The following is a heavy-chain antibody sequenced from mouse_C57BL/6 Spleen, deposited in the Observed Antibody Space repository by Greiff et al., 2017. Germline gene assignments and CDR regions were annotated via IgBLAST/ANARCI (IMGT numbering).Heavy chain of an antibody. D-gene: IGHD4-1*01. CDR3: ARELGQYSAMDY. CDR2: ISRGSSNI. V-gene: IGHV5-17*01. CDR1: GFTFRDYG. J-gene: IGHJ4*01. Sequence: EVKVVESGGGLVKPGGSLKLSCAASGFTFRDYGMHWVRQAPEKGLEWVAYISRGSSNIYYADTVKGRFTISRDNSKNTLFLQMTSLRSEDTAMYYCARELGQYSAMDYWGQGTSVTVSS.